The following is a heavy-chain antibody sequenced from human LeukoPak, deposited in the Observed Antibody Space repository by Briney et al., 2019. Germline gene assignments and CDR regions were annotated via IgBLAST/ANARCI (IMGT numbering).Heavy chain of an antibody. CDR2: ISSSSSYI. D-gene: IGHD6-13*01. Sequence: GWSLRLSCAASGFTFSSYSMNWVRQAPGKGLEWVSSISSSSSYIYYADSVKGRFTISRDNAKNSLYLQMNSLRAEDTAVYYCARDYSSPGNSDYWGQGTLVTVSS. CDR1: GFTFSSYS. V-gene: IGHV3-21*01. J-gene: IGHJ4*02. CDR3: ARDYSSPGNSDY.